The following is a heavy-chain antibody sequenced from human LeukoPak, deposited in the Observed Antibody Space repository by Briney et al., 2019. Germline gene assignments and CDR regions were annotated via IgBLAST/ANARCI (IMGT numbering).Heavy chain of an antibody. J-gene: IGHJ6*03. CDR3: ARTPSYGDMGYYYYYMDV. CDR1: GGSISSGDYY. CDR2: IYYSGST. D-gene: IGHD2-15*01. Sequence: PSETLSLTCTVSGGSISSGDYYWSWIRQPPGKGLEWIGYIYYSGSTYYNPSLKSRVTISVDTSKSQFSLKLSSVTAADTAVYYCARTPSYGDMGYYYYYMDVWGKGTTVTVSS. V-gene: IGHV4-30-4*08.